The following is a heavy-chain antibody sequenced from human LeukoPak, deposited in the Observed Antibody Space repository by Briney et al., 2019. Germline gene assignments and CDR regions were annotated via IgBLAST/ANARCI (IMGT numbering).Heavy chain of an antibody. Sequence: SETLSLNCAVSGYSISSGYYWGWIRQPPGKGLEWIGSISHTGSTYYNPSLKSRVTISMDTSKNQFSLNLNSVTAADTAVYYCARGFDYWGQGTLVTVSS. CDR1: GYSISSGYY. J-gene: IGHJ4*02. V-gene: IGHV4-38-2*01. CDR2: ISHTGST. CDR3: ARGFDY.